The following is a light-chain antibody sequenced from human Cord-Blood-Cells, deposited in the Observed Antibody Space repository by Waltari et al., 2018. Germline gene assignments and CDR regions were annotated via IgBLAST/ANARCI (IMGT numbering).Light chain of an antibody. V-gene: IGLV2-14*01. J-gene: IGLJ1*01. Sequence: QSALPQPPSVSGSPGQSITISCTGTSRDVGGYNYVSWYQQQPGKAPKSMIYEVSNRPSGVSNRFSGSKSGNTASLTISGLQAEDEADYYCSSYTSSSTVFGTGTKVTVL. CDR2: EVS. CDR1: SRDVGGYNY. CDR3: SSYTSSSTV.